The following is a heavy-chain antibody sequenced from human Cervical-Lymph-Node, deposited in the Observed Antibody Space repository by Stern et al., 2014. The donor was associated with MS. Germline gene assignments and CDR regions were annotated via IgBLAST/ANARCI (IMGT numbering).Heavy chain of an antibody. CDR2: ISPTSSNI. V-gene: IGHV3-21*01. CDR3: ASTSGWFDS. CDR1: GFNIATYS. Sequence: EVQLEESGGGLVKPGGSLTVSCAASGFNIATYSMNWVRQAPGKGLEWVSFISPTSSNIKYADAVRGRFTMSRDNAKNSLFLHMSGLRVEDTAVYYCASTSGWFDSWGQGIQVTVSS. J-gene: IGHJ5*01.